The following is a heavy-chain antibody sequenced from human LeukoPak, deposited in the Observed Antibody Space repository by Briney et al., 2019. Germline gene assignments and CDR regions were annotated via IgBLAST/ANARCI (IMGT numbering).Heavy chain of an antibody. V-gene: IGHV4-4*07. CDR3: AREGSMTARPFVSIDY. CDR2: IHTSGST. D-gene: IGHD6-6*01. J-gene: IGHJ4*02. CDR1: GGSIGTYY. Sequence: SETLSLTCTVSGGSIGTYYWSWIRQPAGKGLEWIGRIHTSGSTDYNPSLESRVTMSVDTSRNQFSLKLSSVTAADTAVYYCAREGSMTARPFVSIDYWGQGTLVTVSS.